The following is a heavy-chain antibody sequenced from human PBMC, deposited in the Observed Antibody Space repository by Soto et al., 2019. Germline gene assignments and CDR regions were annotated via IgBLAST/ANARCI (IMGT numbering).Heavy chain of an antibody. CDR2: INPNSGGT. CDR3: ARGDSSSSGSYYYYGMDV. Sequence: ASVKVSCKASGYTFTGYYMHWVRQAPGQGLEWMGWINPNSGGTNYAQKFQGWVTMTRDTSISTAYMELSRLRSDDTAVYYCARGDSSSSGSYYYYGMDVWGQGTTVTVS. CDR1: GYTFTGYY. V-gene: IGHV1-2*04. J-gene: IGHJ6*02. D-gene: IGHD6-6*01.